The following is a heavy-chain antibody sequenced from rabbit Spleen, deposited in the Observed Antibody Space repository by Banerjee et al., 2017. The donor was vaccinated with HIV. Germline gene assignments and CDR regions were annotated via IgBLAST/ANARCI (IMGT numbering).Heavy chain of an antibody. CDR3: ARDTYDDYGDYWGSYYFNL. CDR2: VNIVTGKS. Sequence: EQLEESGGGLVKPEGSLTLTCKASGVSFSDKDVMCWVRQTPGKGLEWIACVNIVTGKSVYASWAEGRFIMSRTSSTTVTLQMTSLTAADTATYFCARDTYDDYGDYWGSYYFNLWGPGTSSPS. CDR1: GVSFSDKDV. V-gene: IGHV1S45*01. D-gene: IGHD2-1*01. J-gene: IGHJ4*01.